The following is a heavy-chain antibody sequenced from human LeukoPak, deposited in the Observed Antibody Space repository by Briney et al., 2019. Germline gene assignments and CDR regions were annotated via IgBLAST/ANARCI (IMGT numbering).Heavy chain of an antibody. CDR3: ATTFSGWYGVFDY. J-gene: IGHJ4*02. Sequence: GASVKVSCKASGYTFTGYYMHWVRQAPGQGLEWMGWINPNSGGTNYAQKFQGRVTMTRDTSISTAYMELSRLRSDDTAVYYCATTFSGWYGVFDYWVQGTLVTVSS. CDR1: GYTFTGYY. D-gene: IGHD6-19*01. CDR2: INPNSGGT. V-gene: IGHV1-2*02.